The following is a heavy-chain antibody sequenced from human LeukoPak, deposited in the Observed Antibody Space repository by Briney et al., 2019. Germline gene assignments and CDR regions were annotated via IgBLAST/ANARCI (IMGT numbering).Heavy chain of an antibody. CDR3: ARDSSPSTGYYYMDV. CDR1: GYTFTGYY. CDR2: IIPIFGTA. J-gene: IGHJ6*03. V-gene: IGHV1-69*13. Sequence: GASLKVSCKASGYTFTGYYMHWVRQAPGQGLEWMGGIIPIFGTANYAQKFQGRVTITADESTSTAYMELSSLRSEDTAVYYCARDSSPSTGYYYMDVWGKGTTVTISS.